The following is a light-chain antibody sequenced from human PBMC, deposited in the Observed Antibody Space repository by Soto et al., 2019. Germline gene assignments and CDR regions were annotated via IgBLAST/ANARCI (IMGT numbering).Light chain of an antibody. CDR2: LGS. CDR1: QSLLHSNGHNY. CDR3: MQALRTPT. J-gene: IGKJ4*01. Sequence: DIVMTQSPLSLPVTPGEPASISCRSSQSLLHSNGHNYLDWYVQKPGQSPQLLIYLGSHRASGVPDRFSGSGSGTDFTLRINTVEAEDVGVYYCMQALRTPTFGGATKVEIK. V-gene: IGKV2-28*01.